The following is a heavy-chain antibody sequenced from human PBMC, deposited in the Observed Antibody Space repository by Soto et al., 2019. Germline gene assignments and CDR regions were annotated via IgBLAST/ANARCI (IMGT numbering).Heavy chain of an antibody. D-gene: IGHD6-19*01. CDR1: GLSLRTTGVG. J-gene: IGHJ3*02. CDR3: AHNPPQDSGAFDI. Sequence: SGPTLVNPTQALTLTCTFSGLSLRTTGVGVCWIRQPPGKALEWLALLYWDDDNRYNPSLKSRLTLTKDTSKSQVVLTLTNVDPADTATYYCAHNPPQDSGAFDIWGQGTMVTVSS. V-gene: IGHV2-5*02. CDR2: LYWDDDN.